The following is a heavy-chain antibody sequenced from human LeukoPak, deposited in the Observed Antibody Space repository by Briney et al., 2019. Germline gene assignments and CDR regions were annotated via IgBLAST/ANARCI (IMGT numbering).Heavy chain of an antibody. CDR1: GFTFSSYG. CDR3: AKDLYSGSFYFDY. J-gene: IGHJ4*02. V-gene: IGHV3-30*02. Sequence: GGSLRLSCAASGFTFSSYGTHWVRQAPGKGLEWVAFIRYDGSNKYYADSVKGRFTISRDNSKNTLYLQMNSLRAEDTAVYYCAKDLYSGSFYFDYWGQGTLVTVSS. CDR2: IRYDGSNK. D-gene: IGHD1-26*01.